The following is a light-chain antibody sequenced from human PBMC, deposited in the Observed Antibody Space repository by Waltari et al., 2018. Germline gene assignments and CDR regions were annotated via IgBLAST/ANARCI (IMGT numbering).Light chain of an antibody. Sequence: DIQLTQSPSSMSASVGDRVTITCQASQAITNYLNWYQQKPGKAPKLLIYDASNLQTGVPSRFSGSQSGTEFTITIASLQPEDVATYYCQRYDNLPVFAFGPGTKVNVK. J-gene: IGKJ3*01. CDR2: DAS. V-gene: IGKV1-33*01. CDR3: QRYDNLPVFA. CDR1: QAITNY.